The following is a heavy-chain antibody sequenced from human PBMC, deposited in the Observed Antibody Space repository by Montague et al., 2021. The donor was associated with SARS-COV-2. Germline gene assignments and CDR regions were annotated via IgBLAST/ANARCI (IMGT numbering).Heavy chain of an antibody. Sequence: SLRLSCAASGFAFSSYWMTWVRQAPGKGLEWVANIKQDGSGEYYMDSLNVRFTISRDNGKNSVFLQMNSLRAEDTAVYYCASTGSASYWGQGTLVTVSS. CDR3: ASTGSASY. CDR1: GFAFSSYW. D-gene: IGHD3-10*01. CDR2: IKQDGSGE. J-gene: IGHJ4*02. V-gene: IGHV3-7*03.